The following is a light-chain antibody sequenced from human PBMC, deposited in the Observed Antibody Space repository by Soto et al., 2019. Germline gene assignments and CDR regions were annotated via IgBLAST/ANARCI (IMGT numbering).Light chain of an antibody. CDR2: GNS. CDR3: QSYDSSLLV. J-gene: IGLJ1*01. V-gene: IGLV1-40*01. Sequence: QSVLTQPPSVSGAPGQRVTISCTGSSSNIGAGYDVHWYQQLPGTAPKLLIYGNSNRPSGVPDRFSGSKSGTSASLAITGLQAEDYADYCCQSYDSSLLVSGTVT. CDR1: SSNIGAGYD.